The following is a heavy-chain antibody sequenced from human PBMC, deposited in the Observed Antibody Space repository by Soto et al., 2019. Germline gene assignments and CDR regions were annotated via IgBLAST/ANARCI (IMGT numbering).Heavy chain of an antibody. Sequence: QVQLQQWGAGLLKPSETLSLTCAVYGGSFSGYYWSWIRQPPGKGLEWIGEINHSGSTNYNPSLKSLVTISVETSKNQFSLKLTSVTAADTAVYYCARGRITFGGVIDDYWGQGTLVTVSS. CDR2: INHSGST. V-gene: IGHV4-34*01. CDR1: GGSFSGYY. D-gene: IGHD3-16*02. J-gene: IGHJ4*02. CDR3: ARGRITFGGVIDDY.